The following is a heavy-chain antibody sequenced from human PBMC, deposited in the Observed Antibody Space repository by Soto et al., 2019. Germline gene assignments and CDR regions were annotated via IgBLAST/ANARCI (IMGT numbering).Heavy chain of an antibody. Sequence: EVQLLESGGGLVQPGGSLRLSCAASGFTFSSYAMSWVRQAPGKGLEWVSAISGSGGSTYYADPVKGRFTISRDNSKNTLYLQMNSLRAEDTAVYYCAKRSSSWPNTIDYWGQGTLVTVSS. CDR3: AKRSSSWPNTIDY. CDR2: ISGSGGST. CDR1: GFTFSSYA. D-gene: IGHD6-13*01. V-gene: IGHV3-23*01. J-gene: IGHJ4*02.